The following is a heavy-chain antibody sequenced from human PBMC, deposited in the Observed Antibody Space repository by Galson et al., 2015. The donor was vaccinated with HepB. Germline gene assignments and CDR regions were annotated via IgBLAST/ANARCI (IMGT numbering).Heavy chain of an antibody. CDR1: GFTFSDYY. CDR3: ARDSTMIVVEHAFDI. J-gene: IGHJ3*02. D-gene: IGHD3-22*01. V-gene: IGHV3-11*06. CDR2: ISSSSSYT. Sequence: SLRLSCAASGFTFSDYYMSWIRQAPGKGLEWVSYISSSSSYTNYADSVKGRFTISRDNAKNSLYLQMNSLRAEDTAVYYCARDSTMIVVEHAFDIWGQGTMVTVSS.